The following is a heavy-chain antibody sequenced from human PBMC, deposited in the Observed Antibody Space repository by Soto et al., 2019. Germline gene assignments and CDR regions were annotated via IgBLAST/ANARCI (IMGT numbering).Heavy chain of an antibody. V-gene: IGHV3-13*01. D-gene: IGHD5-12*01. CDR3: ARGRNSGYDYRFDY. J-gene: IGHJ4*02. CDR1: GFTFSSYD. CDR2: IGTAGDT. Sequence: GGSLRLSCAASGFTFSSYDMHWVHQATGKGLEWVSAIGTAGDTYYPGSVKGRFTISRENAKNSLYLQMNSLRAEDTAVYYCARGRNSGYDYRFDYWGQGTLVTVSS.